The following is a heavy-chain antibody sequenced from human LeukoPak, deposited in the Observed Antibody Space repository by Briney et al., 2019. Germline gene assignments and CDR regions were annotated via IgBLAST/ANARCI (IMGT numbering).Heavy chain of an antibody. CDR2: MNPNSGNT. V-gene: IGHV1-8*01. CDR1: GYTFTSYD. CDR3: ARDYSVDTAMVPDY. J-gene: IGHJ4*02. Sequence: ASVKVSCKASGYTFTSYDINWVRQATGQGLEWMGWMNPNSGNTGYAQKFQGRVTITADKSTSTAYMELSSLRSEDTAVYYCARDYSVDTAMVPDYWGQGTLVTVSS. D-gene: IGHD5-18*01.